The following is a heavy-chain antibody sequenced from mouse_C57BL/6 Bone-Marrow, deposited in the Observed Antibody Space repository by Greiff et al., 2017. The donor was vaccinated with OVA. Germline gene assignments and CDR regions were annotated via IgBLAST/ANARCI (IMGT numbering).Heavy chain of an antibody. Sequence: VKLQESGAELVKPGASVKMSCKASGYTFTSYWITWVKQRPGQGLGGIGDIYPGSGSTNYNEKFKSKATLTVDTSSSTAYMQLSSLTSEDSAVYYCARRGLFDYWGQGTTLTVSS. D-gene: IGHD3-3*01. CDR1: GYTFTSYW. CDR2: IYPGSGST. CDR3: ARRGLFDY. J-gene: IGHJ2*01. V-gene: IGHV1-55*01.